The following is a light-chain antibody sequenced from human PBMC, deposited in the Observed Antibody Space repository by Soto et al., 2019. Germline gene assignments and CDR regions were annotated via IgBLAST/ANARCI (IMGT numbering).Light chain of an antibody. CDR2: EVS. V-gene: IGLV2-14*01. Sequence: LPQPASVSGSPGQSITISCTGTSSDVGGYNYVSWYQQHPGKAPKLMIYEVSDRPSGVSNRFSGSKSGNTASLTISGLQAEDEADYYCSSYTITSTYVFGTGTKVTVL. J-gene: IGLJ1*01. CDR1: SSDVGGYNY. CDR3: SSYTITSTYV.